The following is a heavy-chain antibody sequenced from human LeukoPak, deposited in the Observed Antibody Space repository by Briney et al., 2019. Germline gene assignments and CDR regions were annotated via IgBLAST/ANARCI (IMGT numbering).Heavy chain of an antibody. D-gene: IGHD6-6*01. Sequence: ASLKVSCKPAVHTFTHYYMHWVRQAPGQGFEWMGWINRESGGTNYAQKFQGRVTMTRDTTIRTAYMELTSLRSDATAVYYCTRGLSIATRPAYYFDYWGQGTLVTASS. CDR1: VHTFTHYY. CDR2: INRESGGT. J-gene: IGHJ4*02. V-gene: IGHV1-2*02. CDR3: TRGLSIATRPAYYFDY.